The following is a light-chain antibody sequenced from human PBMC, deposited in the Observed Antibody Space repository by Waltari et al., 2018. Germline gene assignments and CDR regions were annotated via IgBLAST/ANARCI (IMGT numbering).Light chain of an antibody. J-gene: IGKJ1*01. V-gene: IGKV1-5*03. CDR3: HQYNSYSGT. CDR1: QRINNL. Sequence: IQMIMSPSTLSASIGDRVTTTCRASQRINNLLAWYQLKPGKAPKLLIYKASYLESGVPSRFSGSGSGTEFALTISSLQPDDFATYYCHQYNSYSGTFGHGTKVEIK. CDR2: KAS.